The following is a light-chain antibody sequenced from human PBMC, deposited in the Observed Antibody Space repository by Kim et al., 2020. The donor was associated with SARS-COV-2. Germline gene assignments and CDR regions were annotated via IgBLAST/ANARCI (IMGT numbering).Light chain of an antibody. CDR1: QDIGND. J-gene: IGKJ5*01. CDR3: LQHRTYPIT. CDR2: GAS. V-gene: IGKV1-17*01. Sequence: ASVGDRVTITFRASQDIGNDLGWYQQHPGRAPKRLIYGASNLQSGVPSRFSGSGSETEFTLTINSLPPEDFATYFCLQHRTYPITFGQGTRLEIK.